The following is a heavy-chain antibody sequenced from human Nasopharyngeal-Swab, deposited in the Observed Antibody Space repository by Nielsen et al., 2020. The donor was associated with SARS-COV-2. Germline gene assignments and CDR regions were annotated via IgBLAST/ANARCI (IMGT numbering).Heavy chain of an antibody. Sequence: WVRQAPGQGLEWKGWISAYNGNTNYAQKLQGRVTMTTDTSTSTAYMELRSLRSDDTAVYYCARDTPYYYDSSGYPYWGQGTLVTVSS. V-gene: IGHV1-18*01. CDR2: ISAYNGNT. CDR3: ARDTPYYYDSSGYPY. J-gene: IGHJ4*02. D-gene: IGHD3-22*01.